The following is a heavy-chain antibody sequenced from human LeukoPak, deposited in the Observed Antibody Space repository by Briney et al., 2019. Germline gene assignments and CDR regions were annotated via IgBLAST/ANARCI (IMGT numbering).Heavy chain of an antibody. J-gene: IGHJ5*01. V-gene: IGHV4-39*07. D-gene: IGHD6-19*01. Sequence: SETLSLTCSVSGGSISSSSYFWGWIRQPPGKGLEWIGSIYYSGSTYYNPSLKSRLNISVDTSKNQFSLKLSSVTAADTAIYYCAREVGSSGWFDYRGQGTLVTVSS. CDR3: AREVGSSGWFDY. CDR1: GGSISSSSYF. CDR2: IYYSGST.